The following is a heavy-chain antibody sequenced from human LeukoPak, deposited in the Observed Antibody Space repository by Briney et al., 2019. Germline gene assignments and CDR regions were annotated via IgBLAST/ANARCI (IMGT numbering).Heavy chain of an antibody. CDR3: AKGPTSGTYRNWFDP. CDR2: ISDSGGGT. Sequence: GGSLRLSCAASGFTFSSYAMSWVRQSAGKGLGWVSGISDSGGGTYYADSVKGRFTISRDNSKNTLYLQMNTLRAEDTAVYYCAKGPTSGTYRNWFDPWGQGTLVTVSS. D-gene: IGHD1-26*01. V-gene: IGHV3-23*01. J-gene: IGHJ5*02. CDR1: GFTFSSYA.